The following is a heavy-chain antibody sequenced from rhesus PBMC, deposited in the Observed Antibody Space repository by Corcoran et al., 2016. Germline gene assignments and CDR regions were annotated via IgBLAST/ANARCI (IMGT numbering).Heavy chain of an antibody. CDR2: IYWDDDK. J-gene: IGHJ4*01. CDR1: GFSLTTSGMG. Sequence: QVTLKESGPALVKPTQTLTLTCTFSGFSLTTSGMGVGWIRPPPGKALEWLALIYWDDDKRYSTSLKSRLTISKDTSKNQVVLTMTNRDPMDTATYYCARGGGYTGGWYYFDYWGQGVLVTVSS. D-gene: IGHD6-31*01. V-gene: IGHV2-152*01. CDR3: ARGGGYTGGWYYFDY.